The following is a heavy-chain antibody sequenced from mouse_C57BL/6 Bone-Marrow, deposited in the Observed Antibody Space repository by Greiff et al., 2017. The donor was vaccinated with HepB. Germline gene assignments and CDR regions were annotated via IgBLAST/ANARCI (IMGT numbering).Heavy chain of an antibody. J-gene: IGHJ3*01. Sequence: DVKLVESGGGLVKPGGSLKLSCAASGFTFSDYGMHWVRQAPEKGLEWVAYISSGSSTIYYADTVKGRFTISRDNAKNTLFLQMTSLRSEDTAMYYCAKFTVPLFAYWGQGTLVTVSA. D-gene: IGHD1-1*01. CDR2: ISSGSSTI. CDR3: AKFTVPLFAY. CDR1: GFTFSDYG. V-gene: IGHV5-17*01.